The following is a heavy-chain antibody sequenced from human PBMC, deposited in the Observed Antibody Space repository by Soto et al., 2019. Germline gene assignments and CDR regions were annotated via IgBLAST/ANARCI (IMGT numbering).Heavy chain of an antibody. CDR1: GGSFSGYY. V-gene: IGHV4-34*01. Sequence: SETLSLTCAVYGGSFSGYYWSWIRQPPGKGLEWIGEINHSGSTNYNPSLKSRVTISVDTSKNQFSLKLSSVTAADTAVYYCARGLGLYKRVGSSGYYASYDYWGQGTLVTVSS. CDR3: ARGLGLYKRVGSSGYYASYDY. CDR2: INHSGST. J-gene: IGHJ4*02. D-gene: IGHD3-22*01.